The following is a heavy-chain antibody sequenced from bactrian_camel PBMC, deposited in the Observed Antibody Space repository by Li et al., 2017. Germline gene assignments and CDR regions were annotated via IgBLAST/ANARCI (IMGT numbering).Heavy chain of an antibody. CDR3: AADPTPSIMAPRLGWSLYEYNY. V-gene: IGHV3S54*01. CDR2: IDTGDGST. Sequence: HVQLVESGGGSVLAGGSLTLACTVSGIVSEKYALGWFREAPGKEREGVAAIDTGDGSTYYLNSVEGRFTISHDNAKNTLYLQMNSLKPEDTAIYYCAADPTPSIMAPRLGWSLYEYNYWGQGTQVTVS. J-gene: IGHJ4*01. D-gene: IGHD5*01. CDR1: GIVSEKYA.